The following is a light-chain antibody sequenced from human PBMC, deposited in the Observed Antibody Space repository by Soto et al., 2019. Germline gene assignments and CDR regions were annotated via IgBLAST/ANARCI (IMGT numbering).Light chain of an antibody. CDR1: QSISDH. V-gene: IGKV3-15*01. CDR3: QQYNNWPWT. CDR2: GAS. J-gene: IGKJ1*01. Sequence: IVLTPAPATLSMSPVGGATLSCRASQSISDHLAWYQQKPGQAPRLLIPGASTRAPGFPARFSGSGSGTDFTLTISSLQSEDFAVYYCQQYNNWPWTFGQGTTVDIK.